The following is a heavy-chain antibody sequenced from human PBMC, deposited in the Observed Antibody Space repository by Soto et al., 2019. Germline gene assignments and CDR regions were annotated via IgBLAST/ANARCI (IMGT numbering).Heavy chain of an antibody. CDR1: GFTFSSYS. Sequence: GGSLRLSCAASGFTFSSYSMNWVRQAPGKGLEWVSSISSSSSYIYYADSVKGRFTISRDNAKNSLYLQMNSLRAEDTAVYYCARDRVADKNYDSSGNDGMDVWGQGTTVTVSS. V-gene: IGHV3-21*01. CDR2: ISSSSSYI. J-gene: IGHJ6*02. CDR3: ARDRVADKNYDSSGNDGMDV. D-gene: IGHD3-22*01.